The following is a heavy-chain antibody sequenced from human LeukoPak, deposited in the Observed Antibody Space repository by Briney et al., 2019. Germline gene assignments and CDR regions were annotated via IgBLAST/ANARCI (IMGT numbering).Heavy chain of an antibody. CDR3: IVVPAAMWGRYGMDV. Sequence: PGGSLRLSCAASGFTFSSYGMHWVRQAPGKGLEWVAFIRYDGSNKYYADSVKGRFTISRDNSKNTLYLQMNGLRAEDTAVYYCIVVPAAMWGRYGMDVWGQGTTVTVSS. J-gene: IGHJ6*02. CDR2: IRYDGSNK. CDR1: GFTFSSYG. V-gene: IGHV3-30*02. D-gene: IGHD2-2*01.